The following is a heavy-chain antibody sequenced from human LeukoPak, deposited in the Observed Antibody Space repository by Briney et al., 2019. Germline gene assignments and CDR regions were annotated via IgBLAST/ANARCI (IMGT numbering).Heavy chain of an antibody. V-gene: IGHV3-23*01. CDR3: AKGGYFDWLLSPPFDY. CDR1: GFTFSSYA. D-gene: IGHD3-9*01. J-gene: IGHJ4*02. CDR2: ISGSGGST. Sequence: GGSLRLSCAASGFTFSSYAMSWVRQAPGKGLEWVSAISGSGGSTYYADSVKGRFTISRDNSKNTLYLQMNSLRAEDTAVYYCAKGGYFDWLLSPPFDYWGQGTLVTVSS.